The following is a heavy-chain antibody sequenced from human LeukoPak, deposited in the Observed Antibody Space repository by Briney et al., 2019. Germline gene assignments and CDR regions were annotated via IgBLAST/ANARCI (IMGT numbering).Heavy chain of an antibody. CDR2: ISSSGSPI. D-gene: IGHD6-13*01. CDR3: ARGRSTHRY. CDR1: GFTFSDYY. Sequence: GGSLRLSCAASGFTFSDYYMNWIRQAPGKGLEWVSYISSSGSPIYYSDSVKGRFTISRDNAKNSLYLQMNSLRAEDTAVYYCARGRSTHRYWGQGTLVTVSS. J-gene: IGHJ4*02. V-gene: IGHV3-11*01.